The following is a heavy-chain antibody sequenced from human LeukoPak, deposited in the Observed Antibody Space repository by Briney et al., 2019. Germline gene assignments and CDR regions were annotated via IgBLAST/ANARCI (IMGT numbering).Heavy chain of an antibody. J-gene: IGHJ4*02. D-gene: IGHD3-10*01. CDR2: IYYSGST. CDR3: ARGYYYGSGSNYKSFDY. CDR1: GGSISSSSYY. Sequence: SETLSLTCTGSGGSISSSSYYWDWIRQPPGKGLEWIGSIYYSGSTYYNPSLKSRVTISLDTSKNQFSLKLSSVTAADTAVYYCARGYYYGSGSNYKSFDYWGQGNLVTVSS. V-gene: IGHV4-39*07.